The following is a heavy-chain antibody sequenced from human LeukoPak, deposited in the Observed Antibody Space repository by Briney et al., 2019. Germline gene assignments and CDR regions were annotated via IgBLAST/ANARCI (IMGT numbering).Heavy chain of an antibody. CDR1: GGSISRYY. CDR3: ARHSGAYCGGDCSYYYYYGMDV. CDR2: IYYSGST. D-gene: IGHD2-21*02. Sequence: SETLSLTCTVSGGSISRYYWSWIRQPPGKGLEWIGYIYYSGSTYYNPSLKSRVTISVDTSKNQFSLKLSSVTAADTAVYYCARHSGAYCGGDCSYYYYYGMDVWGQGTTVTVSS. V-gene: IGHV4-59*08. J-gene: IGHJ6*02.